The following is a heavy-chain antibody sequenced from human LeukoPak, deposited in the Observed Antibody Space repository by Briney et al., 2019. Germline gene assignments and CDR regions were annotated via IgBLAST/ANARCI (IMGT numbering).Heavy chain of an antibody. CDR1: GFTFSSYE. CDR2: ISSTSGSTI. CDR3: ARRYCSSTSCLLDY. D-gene: IGHD2-2*01. J-gene: IGHJ4*02. V-gene: IGHV3-48*03. Sequence: PGGSLRLSCAASGFTFSSYEMNWVRQAPGKGLEWVSYISSTSGSTIYYADSVKGRFSISRDNAKNSQYLQMNSLRAEDTAVYYCARRYCSSTSCLLDYWGQGTLVTVSS.